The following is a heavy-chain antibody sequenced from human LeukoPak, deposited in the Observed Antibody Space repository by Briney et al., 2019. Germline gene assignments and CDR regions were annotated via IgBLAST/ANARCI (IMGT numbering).Heavy chain of an antibody. CDR2: ISGSGGTA. J-gene: IGHJ3*01. V-gene: IGHV3-23*01. CDR1: GFTFSSYA. Sequence: GGCLRLSCAAPGFTFSSYAMSWVRQAPGKGLEWVSAISGSGGTAYYAESVNGRFTISRDNSKNTLYLQMNSLRAEDTAIYFCARDWETLTYYDSSGQEYWGQGTMVTASS. CDR3: ARDWETLTYYDSSGQEY. D-gene: IGHD3-22*01.